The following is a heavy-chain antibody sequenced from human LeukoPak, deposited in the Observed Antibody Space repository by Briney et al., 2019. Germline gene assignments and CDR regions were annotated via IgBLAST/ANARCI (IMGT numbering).Heavy chain of an antibody. CDR3: ARAGSIAAPTDY. D-gene: IGHD6-6*01. CDR2: ISSGGTYE. Sequence: GKSLRLSCAASGFTFSNYAMHWVRQAPGKGLEWVSLISSGGTYEYYADSVKGRFTISRDNSKNTLYLQMNSLRAEDTAVYYCARAGSIAAPTDYWGQGTLVTVSS. V-gene: IGHV3-30*01. J-gene: IGHJ4*02. CDR1: GFTFSNYA.